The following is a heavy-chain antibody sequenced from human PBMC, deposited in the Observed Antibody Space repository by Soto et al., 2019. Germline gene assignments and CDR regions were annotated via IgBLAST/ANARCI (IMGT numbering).Heavy chain of an antibody. V-gene: IGHV1-69*12. J-gene: IGHJ6*02. CDR3: ARGGSDYEGSGYYQGHV. Sequence: QVQLVQSGAXVXKPGSSVKVSCKSSGGTFSNYGFSWVRQAPGQGLECMGVIVPIFGAEHPQKFQGRVTITADESTNRVILERRGLRSEDTAVYYCARGGSDYEGSGYYQGHVWGQGTTVTVSS. CDR2: IVPIFGA. D-gene: IGHD3-22*01. CDR1: GGTFSNYG.